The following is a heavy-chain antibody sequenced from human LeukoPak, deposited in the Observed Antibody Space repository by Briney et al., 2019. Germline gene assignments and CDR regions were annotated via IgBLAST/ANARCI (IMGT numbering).Heavy chain of an antibody. J-gene: IGHJ5*02. CDR3: ASSEGFWSGYPLSCWFDP. V-gene: IGHV1-69*06. D-gene: IGHD3-3*01. CDR1: GGTFSSYA. CDR2: IIPIFGTA. Sequence: SVKVSCKASGGTFSSYAISWVRQAPGQGREWMGGIIPIFGTANYAQKFQGRVTITADKSTSTAYMELSSLRSEDTAVYYCASSEGFWSGYPLSCWFDPWGQGTLVTVSS.